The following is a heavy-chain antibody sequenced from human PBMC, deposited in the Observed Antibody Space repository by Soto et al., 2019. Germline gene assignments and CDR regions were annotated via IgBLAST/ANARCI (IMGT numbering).Heavy chain of an antibody. J-gene: IGHJ6*02. Sequence: GSLKISCKGSGYSFTSYWISWVRQMPGKGLEWMGRIDPSDSYTNYSPSFQGHVTISADKSISTAYLQWSSLKASDTAMYYCARRRKALHLYGMDVWGQGTTVTVSS. V-gene: IGHV5-10-1*01. CDR2: IDPSDSYT. CDR3: ARRRKALHLYGMDV. CDR1: GYSFTSYW.